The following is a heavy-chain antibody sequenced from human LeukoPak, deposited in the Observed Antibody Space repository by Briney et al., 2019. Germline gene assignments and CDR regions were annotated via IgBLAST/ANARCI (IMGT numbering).Heavy chain of an antibody. Sequence: SETLSLTCAVSGGSISSGGYPWSWIRQPPGKGLEWIGYIYHSGSTYYNPSLKSRVTISVDTSKNQFSLKLSSVTAADTAVYYCARHKDYYDSSGYHVFDYWGQGTLVTVSS. D-gene: IGHD3-22*01. J-gene: IGHJ4*02. CDR2: IYHSGST. V-gene: IGHV4-30-2*01. CDR1: GGSISSGGYP. CDR3: ARHKDYYDSSGYHVFDY.